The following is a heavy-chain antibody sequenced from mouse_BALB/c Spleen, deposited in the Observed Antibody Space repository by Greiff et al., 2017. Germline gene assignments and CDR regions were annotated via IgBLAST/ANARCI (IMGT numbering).Heavy chain of an antibody. J-gene: IGHJ4*01. D-gene: IGHD1-1*01. V-gene: IGHV1-9*01. Sequence: VQLQQSGAELMKPGASVKISCKATGYTFSSYWIEWVKQRPGHGLEWNGEILPGSGSTNYNEKFKGKATFTADTSSNTAYMQLSSLTSEDSAVYYCAKRPYGDAMDYWGQGTSVTVSS. CDR1: GYTFSSYW. CDR3: AKRPYGDAMDY. CDR2: ILPGSGST.